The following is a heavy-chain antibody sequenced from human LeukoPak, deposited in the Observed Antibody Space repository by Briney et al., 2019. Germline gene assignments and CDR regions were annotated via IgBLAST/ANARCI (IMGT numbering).Heavy chain of an antibody. Sequence: HWASVCLSCKVSGYTFTSYGISWVRQAPGQGLEWMGWISAYNGNTNYAQTLKGRVTITTDTSTSTAYMELRSLRSDDTAVYYCARERAWDFDYWGQGTLVTVPS. V-gene: IGHV1-18*01. CDR1: GYTFTSYG. CDR3: ARERAWDFDY. CDR2: ISAYNGNT. J-gene: IGHJ4*02. D-gene: IGHD7-27*01.